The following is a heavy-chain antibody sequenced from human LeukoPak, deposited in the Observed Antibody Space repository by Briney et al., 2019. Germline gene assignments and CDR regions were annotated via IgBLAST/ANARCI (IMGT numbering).Heavy chain of an antibody. CDR3: ACRIVTPDSHPDY. V-gene: IGHV5-51*01. CDR1: GSPSTIHW. Sequence: GESLNSSCKGPGSPSTIHWINWMRQMPGKGLVWMGISYPRDSDTRYSPSFQGQVTISADKSINAAYLQWTSLRASDTAMYYCACRIVTPDSHPDYWGQGTLVTVSS. CDR2: SYPRDSDT. D-gene: IGHD2-15*01. J-gene: IGHJ4*02.